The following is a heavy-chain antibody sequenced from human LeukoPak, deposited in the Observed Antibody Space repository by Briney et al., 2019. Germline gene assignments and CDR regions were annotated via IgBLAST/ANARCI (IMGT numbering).Heavy chain of an antibody. Sequence: SETLSLTCTVSGGSISSSSYYWGWIRQPPGKGLEWIRSIYYSGSTYYNPSLKSRVTISVDTSKNQFSLKLTSVTAADTAVYYCARSGRVGSPIFQYYYYMDVWGKGTTVTISS. CDR3: ARSGRVGSPIFQYYYYMDV. J-gene: IGHJ6*03. V-gene: IGHV4-39*01. CDR2: IYYSGST. D-gene: IGHD4-23*01. CDR1: GGSISSSSYY.